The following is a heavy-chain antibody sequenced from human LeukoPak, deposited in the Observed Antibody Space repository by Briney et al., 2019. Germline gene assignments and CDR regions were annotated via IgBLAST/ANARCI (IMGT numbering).Heavy chain of an antibody. CDR2: MNPNSGNT. J-gene: IGHJ6*01. D-gene: IGHD6-13*01. V-gene: IGHV1-8*01. CDR1: GYTFTIYD. Sequence: AGVNVSLKSSGYTFTIYDINVVRQPPGQGREGMGLMNPNSGNTGYALTVQGRVTMTRTSSISTAYMELSSLRSEATAVYYCARRYSSSWDGQDYADYNGMDVWGQGTPVTVSS. CDR3: ARRYSSSWDGQDYADYNGMDV.